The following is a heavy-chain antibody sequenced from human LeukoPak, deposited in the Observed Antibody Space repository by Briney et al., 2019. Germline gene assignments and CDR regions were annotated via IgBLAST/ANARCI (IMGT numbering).Heavy chain of an antibody. CDR1: GFTFSTYA. V-gene: IGHV3-33*01. CDR3: ARDRLTTVTTFHFDY. D-gene: IGHD4-17*01. J-gene: IGHJ4*02. Sequence: PGGSLRLSCAASGFTFSTYAMHWVRQAPGKGLEWVAVIWSDSTNKYYADSVRGRFTISRDNSKSTLYLQMSGLRAEDTAMYYCARDRLTTVTTFHFDYWGQGTLVTVSS. CDR2: IWSDSTNK.